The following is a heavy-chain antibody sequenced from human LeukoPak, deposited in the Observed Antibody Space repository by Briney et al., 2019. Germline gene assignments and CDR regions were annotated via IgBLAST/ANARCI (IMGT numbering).Heavy chain of an antibody. CDR1: GYTFTNYG. D-gene: IGHD2-2*01. CDR3: ARASSSPEDIVIPAANIES. CDR2: INTYNGNT. V-gene: IGHV1-18*01. J-gene: IGHJ5*01. Sequence: GASVTVSCKASGYTFTNYGINWVRQAPGQGLEWMGWINTYNGNTNCAQKLQGRVTMTTDTSTSTAYMELRSLRSDDTAVYYCARASSSPEDIVIPAANIESSGQGTQVTVSS.